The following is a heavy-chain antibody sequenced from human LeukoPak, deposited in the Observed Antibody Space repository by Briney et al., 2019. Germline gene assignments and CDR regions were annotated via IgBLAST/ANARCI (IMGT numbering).Heavy chain of an antibody. D-gene: IGHD6-13*01. CDR3: AKGGIAAAGRYYFDY. Sequence: GGSLRLSCAASGFTFSSYGMHWVRQAPGKGLEWVAVISYDGSNKYYADSVKGRFTISRDNSKNTLYLQMNSLRAEDTAVYYCAKGGIAAAGRYYFDYWGQGTLVTVSA. CDR2: ISYDGSNK. CDR1: GFTFSSYG. V-gene: IGHV3-30*18. J-gene: IGHJ4*02.